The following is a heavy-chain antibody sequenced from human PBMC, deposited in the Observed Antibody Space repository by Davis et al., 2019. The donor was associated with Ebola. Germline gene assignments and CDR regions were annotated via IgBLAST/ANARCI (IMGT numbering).Heavy chain of an antibody. V-gene: IGHV4-39*01. J-gene: IGHJ4*01. CDR1: GGSITSDNYY. CDR3: ARYCSGGSCFDY. Sequence: SETLSLTCTVSGGSITSDNYYWAWIRQPPGKGLEWIGSIYYSGSTYYNPSLRSRVTISVDTSKNQFSLKLSSVTAADTAVYYCARYCSGGSCFDYWGQGTLVTVSS. D-gene: IGHD2-15*01. CDR2: IYYSGST.